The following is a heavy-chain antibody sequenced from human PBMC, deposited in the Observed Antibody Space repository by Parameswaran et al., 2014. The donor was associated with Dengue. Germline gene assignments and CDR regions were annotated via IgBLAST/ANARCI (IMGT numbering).Heavy chain of an antibody. J-gene: IGHJ6*02. Sequence: WIRQPPGKGLEWVAVIWYDGSNKYYADSVKGRFTISRDNSKNTLYLQMNSLRAEDTAVYYCARDGGRGGSYYYGMDVWGQGTTVTVSS. CDR3: ARDGGRGGSYYYGMDV. V-gene: IGHV3-33*01. CDR2: IWYDGSNK. D-gene: IGHD3-16*01.